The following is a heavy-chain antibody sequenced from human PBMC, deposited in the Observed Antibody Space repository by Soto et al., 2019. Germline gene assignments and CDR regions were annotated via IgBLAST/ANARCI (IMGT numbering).Heavy chain of an antibody. V-gene: IGHV1-46*01. CDR2: INPGGVSK. J-gene: IGHJ6*02. CDR3: ARAPSWHGLDV. CDR1: GYTLTSHY. Sequence: ASVKVSCKASGYTLTSHYIHWVRQAPGQGLEWMGIINPGGVSKTYAQEFQGRITMTRDTSTSTVYMELSSLRSQDTAVYYCARAPSWHGLDVWGQGTTVTVSS.